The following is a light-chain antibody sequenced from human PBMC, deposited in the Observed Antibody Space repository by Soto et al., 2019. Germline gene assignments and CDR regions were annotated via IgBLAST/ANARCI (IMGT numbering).Light chain of an antibody. V-gene: IGLV1-44*01. Sequence: QSVLIQPPSASGTPGQRVTISCSGGNSNIGSNTVNWYQQVPGTAPKVLIYSNNQRPSGVPDRFSGSKSGTSVSLAISGLQSEDEADYYCASWDDSLNTVVFGGGTKFTVL. CDR1: NSNIGSNT. CDR3: ASWDDSLNTVV. J-gene: IGLJ2*01. CDR2: SNN.